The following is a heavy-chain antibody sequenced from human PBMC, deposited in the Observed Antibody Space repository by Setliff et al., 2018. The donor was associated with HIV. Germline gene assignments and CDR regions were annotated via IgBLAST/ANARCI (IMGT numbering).Heavy chain of an antibody. CDR3: ARIVRWELVATSTFFYYYMDV. CDR2: IYYTGST. Sequence: PSETLSLTCTVSGASISSSSHHWAWIRQPPGKGLEYIGNIYYTGSTHHNPSLESRVATSVDTSKNQFSLKLRSVTAADTAVYYCARIVRWELVATSTFFYYYMDVWGKGTTVTVSS. J-gene: IGHJ6*03. CDR1: GASISSSSHH. V-gene: IGHV4-39*01. D-gene: IGHD1-26*01.